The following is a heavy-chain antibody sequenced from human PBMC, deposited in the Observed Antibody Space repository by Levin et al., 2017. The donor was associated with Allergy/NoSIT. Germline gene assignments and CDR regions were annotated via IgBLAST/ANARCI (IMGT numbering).Heavy chain of an antibody. D-gene: IGHD2-2*01. J-gene: IGHJ6*02. V-gene: IGHV3-23*01. Sequence: GGSLRLSCAASGFTFSSYAMSWVRQAPGKGLEWVSAISGSGGITYYADSVKGRFTISRDNSKNTLYLQMNSLRAEDTAVYYCAKSRCSSTSCTRNYYYGMDVWGQGTTVTVSS. CDR1: GFTFSSYA. CDR2: ISGSGGIT. CDR3: AKSRCSSTSCTRNYYYGMDV.